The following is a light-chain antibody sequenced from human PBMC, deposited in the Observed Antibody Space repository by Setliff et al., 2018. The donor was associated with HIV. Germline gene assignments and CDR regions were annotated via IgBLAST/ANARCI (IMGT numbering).Light chain of an antibody. J-gene: IGLJ1*01. Sequence: QSALTQPASVSGSPGQSITISCTGTRSDVGGYDYVSRYQHHPGKAPKLIIYNVNKRPSGVSNRLSGSKSGNTASLTISGLQAEDEADYYCTSYTTGSSPDVFGTGTKVTVL. CDR1: RSDVGGYDY. V-gene: IGLV2-14*03. CDR3: TSYTTGSSPDV. CDR2: NVN.